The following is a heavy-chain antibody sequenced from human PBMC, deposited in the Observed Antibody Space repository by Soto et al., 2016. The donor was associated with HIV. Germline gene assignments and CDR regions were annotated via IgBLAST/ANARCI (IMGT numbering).Heavy chain of an antibody. Sequence: QVQLVQSGAEVKKPGASVKVSCKVSGYILTEFSMHWVRQAPGKGLEWMGGFDREDGETIYAQKFQGRVTMTEDTSTDTAYMELSSLRSEDTAVYYCGIGGVNMVRGPLAWFDPWGQGTLVTVSS. CDR2: FDREDGET. CDR3: GIGGVNMVRGPLAWFDP. V-gene: IGHV1-24*01. J-gene: IGHJ5*02. D-gene: IGHD3-10*01. CDR1: GYILTEFS.